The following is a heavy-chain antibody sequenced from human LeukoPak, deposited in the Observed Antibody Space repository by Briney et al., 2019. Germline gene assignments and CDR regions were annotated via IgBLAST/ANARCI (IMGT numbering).Heavy chain of an antibody. Sequence: SETLSLTCTVSGGSISSYYWSWIRQPPGKGLEWIGYIYYSGSTNYNPSLKSRDTISVDTSKNQFSLKLSSVTAADTAVYYCARNLGSSLNYWGQGTLVTVSS. D-gene: IGHD6-13*01. CDR3: ARNLGSSLNY. V-gene: IGHV4-59*01. CDR2: IYYSGST. CDR1: GGSISSYY. J-gene: IGHJ4*02.